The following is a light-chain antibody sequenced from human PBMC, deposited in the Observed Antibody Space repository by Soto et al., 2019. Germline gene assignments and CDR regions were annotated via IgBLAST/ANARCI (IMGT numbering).Light chain of an antibody. CDR3: QDYGTSAPWT. CDR1: QNIRGNE. CDR2: RGS. J-gene: IGKJ1*01. Sequence: VLTQSPGTLSLSPGERTTLSCRASQNIRGNELAWYQQKPGQPPRLLIYRGSSRAPGIPDRFSGRGSGTEFTLTISRQEPEDFAVYYCQDYGTSAPWTFGQGTRVEIK. V-gene: IGKV3-20*01.